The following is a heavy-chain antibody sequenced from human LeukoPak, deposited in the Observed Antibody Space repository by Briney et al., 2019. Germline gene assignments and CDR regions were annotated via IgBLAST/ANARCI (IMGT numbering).Heavy chain of an antibody. Sequence: SETLSITCTVSGGSVSSGSYYWSWIRQPPGKGLEWIGYIYYSGSTNYNPSLKSRVTISVDTSKNQFSLKLSSVTAADTAVYYCARVWRELYPIDYWGQGTLVTVSS. J-gene: IGHJ4*02. V-gene: IGHV4-61*01. CDR1: GGSVSSGSYY. CDR2: IYYSGST. CDR3: ARVWRELYPIDY. D-gene: IGHD2-8*01.